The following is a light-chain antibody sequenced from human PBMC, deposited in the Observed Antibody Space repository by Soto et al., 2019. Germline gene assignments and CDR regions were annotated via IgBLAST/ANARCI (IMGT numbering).Light chain of an antibody. CDR3: LSADSSGTYYV. CDR2: KDN. CDR1: GLPKKY. V-gene: IGLV3-16*01. Sequence: SSELTQPPSVSVSLGQMASITCSGEGLPKKYAYWYQQKPGQFPLLVIYKDNERPSGIPERFSGSSSGTIVTLTISGVQAEDEADYYCLSADSSGTYYVFGTGTKVTVL. J-gene: IGLJ1*01.